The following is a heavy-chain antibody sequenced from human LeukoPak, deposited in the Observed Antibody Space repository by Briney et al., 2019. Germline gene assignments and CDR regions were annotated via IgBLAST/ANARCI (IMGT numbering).Heavy chain of an antibody. CDR1: GGSFSGYY. Sequence: SETLSLTCAVYGGSFSGYYWSWIRQPPGKGLEWIGEINHSGSTNYNPSLKSRVTISVDTSKNQFSLKLSSVTAADTAVYYCARDGSSRGFDRWGQGTLVTVSS. V-gene: IGHV4-34*01. D-gene: IGHD6-13*01. J-gene: IGHJ5*02. CDR2: INHSGST. CDR3: ARDGSSRGFDR.